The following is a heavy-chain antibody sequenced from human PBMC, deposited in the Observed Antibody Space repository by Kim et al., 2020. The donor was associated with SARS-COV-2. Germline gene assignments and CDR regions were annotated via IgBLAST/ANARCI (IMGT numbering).Heavy chain of an antibody. Sequence: SVKGRVTIPRDNSKNTLYLQMNSLRTEDTAVYYCARDQEDYVWGRYLYFDYWGQGTLVTVSS. J-gene: IGHJ4*02. V-gene: IGHV3-30*01. CDR3: ARDQEDYVWGRYLYFDY. D-gene: IGHD3-16*02.